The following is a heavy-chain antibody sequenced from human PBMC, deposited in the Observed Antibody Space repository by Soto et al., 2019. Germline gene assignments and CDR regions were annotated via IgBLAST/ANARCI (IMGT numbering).Heavy chain of an antibody. Sequence: QVQLQESGPTLVKPSETLSLTCTVSGGSIRSYCWTWIRQPPGEGLEWIGCICNSATTNYNPSLRSRVSIAIDTKNSQFSLELSSVTVANTADYYCVLCGWIVAATRSLMDVWGKGTTVTVSS. D-gene: IGHD6-13*01. CDR2: ICNSATT. J-gene: IGHJ6*03. CDR3: VLCGWIVAATRSLMDV. CDR1: GGSIRSYC. V-gene: IGHV4-59*03.